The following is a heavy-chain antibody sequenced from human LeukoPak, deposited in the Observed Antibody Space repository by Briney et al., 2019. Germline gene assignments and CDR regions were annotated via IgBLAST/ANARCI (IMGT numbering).Heavy chain of an antibody. J-gene: IGHJ4*02. CDR2: VLTTGTT. V-gene: IGHV4-4*07. D-gene: IGHD6-19*01. CDR1: GDSMTTFD. Sequence: PSETLSLTCGFSGDSMTTFDWRWIRQPAGKGREGVWQVLTTGTTSYTASLKPRLTLSLHNSHNQVSLKLISATCADTAVYYCARHSPIGWYYFYSWGQGALVIVSS. CDR3: ARHSPIGWYYFYS.